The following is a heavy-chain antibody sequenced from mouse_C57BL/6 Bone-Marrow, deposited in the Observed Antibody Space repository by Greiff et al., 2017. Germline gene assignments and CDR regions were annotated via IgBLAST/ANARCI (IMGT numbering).Heavy chain of an antibody. Sequence: QVQLQQSGAELARPGASVKLSCKASGYTFTSYGISWVKQRTGQGLEWIGEIYPRSGNTYYNEKFKGKATLTAYKSSSTAYMELRSLTTEDSAVYFCARLGGAWFAYWGQGTLVTVSA. D-gene: IGHD4-1*01. CDR1: GYTFTSYG. V-gene: IGHV1-81*01. CDR2: IYPRSGNT. J-gene: IGHJ3*01. CDR3: ARLGGAWFAY.